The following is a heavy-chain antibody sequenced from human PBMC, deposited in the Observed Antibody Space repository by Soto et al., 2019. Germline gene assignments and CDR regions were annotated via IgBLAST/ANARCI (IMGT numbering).Heavy chain of an antibody. D-gene: IGHD6-13*01. Sequence: ASVKVSCKASGYTFTGYYMHWVRQAPGQGLEWMGWINPNSGGTNYAQKFQGWVTMTRDTSISTAYMELSRLRSDDTAVYYCARESYSSSWYPWFDPWGQGTLVTVSS. V-gene: IGHV1-2*04. CDR3: ARESYSSSWYPWFDP. CDR2: INPNSGGT. CDR1: GYTFTGYY. J-gene: IGHJ5*02.